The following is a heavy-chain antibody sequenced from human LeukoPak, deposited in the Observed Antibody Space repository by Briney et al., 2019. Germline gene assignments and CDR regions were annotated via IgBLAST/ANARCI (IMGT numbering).Heavy chain of an antibody. CDR2: IKQDGSEK. Sequence: GGSLRLSCAASGFTFSSYWMSWVRQAPGKGLEWVANIKQDGSEKYYVDSVKGRFTISRDNAKNSLYLQMNSLRAEDTAVYYCARDFPSDIVVTPAATLYYYYGMDVWSQGTTVTVSS. CDR1: GFTFSSYW. D-gene: IGHD2-2*01. V-gene: IGHV3-7*01. CDR3: ARDFPSDIVVTPAATLYYYYGMDV. J-gene: IGHJ6*02.